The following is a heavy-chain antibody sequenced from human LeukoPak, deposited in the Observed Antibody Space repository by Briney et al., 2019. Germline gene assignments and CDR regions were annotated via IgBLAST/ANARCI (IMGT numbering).Heavy chain of an antibody. CDR1: GYTFTSYY. D-gene: IGHD4-17*01. V-gene: IGHV1-46*01. Sequence: ASVKVSCKASGYTFTSYYIHLVRQAPGQGFEWMAIINPSDGSTTNSQKFQGRVTMTRDTSTSTACMELSSLRSEDTAVYYCARGEPRFYGDYADDGRMGFDYWGQGTLVTVSS. CDR3: ARGEPRFYGDYADDGRMGFDY. CDR2: INPSDGST. J-gene: IGHJ4*02.